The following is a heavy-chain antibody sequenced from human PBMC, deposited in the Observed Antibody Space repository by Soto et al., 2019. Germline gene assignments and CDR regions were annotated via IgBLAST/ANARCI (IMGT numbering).Heavy chain of an antibody. D-gene: IGHD3-10*01. CDR3: ARDSSYYYGSGSYQGLDY. V-gene: IGHV4-31*03. J-gene: IGHJ4*02. CDR1: GGSISSGGYY. CDR2: IYYSGST. Sequence: SETLSLTCTVSGGSISSGGYYWSWIRQHPGKGLEWIGYIYYSGSTYYNPSLKSRVTISVDTSKNQFSLKLSSVTAADTAVYYCARDSSYYYGSGSYQGLDYWGQGTLVTVSS.